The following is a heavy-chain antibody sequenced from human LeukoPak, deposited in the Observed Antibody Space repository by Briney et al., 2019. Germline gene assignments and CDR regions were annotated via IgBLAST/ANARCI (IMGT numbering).Heavy chain of an antibody. V-gene: IGHV4-4*07. D-gene: IGHD3-22*01. Sequence: SETLSLTCTVSGGSISSYYWSWIRQPAGKGLEWIGRIYTSGSTNYNPSLKSRATMSVDTSKNQFSLKLSSVTAADTAVYYCASSDYYDSSGYYRNWGQGTLVTVSS. J-gene: IGHJ4*02. CDR1: GGSISSYY. CDR3: ASSDYYDSSGYYRN. CDR2: IYTSGST.